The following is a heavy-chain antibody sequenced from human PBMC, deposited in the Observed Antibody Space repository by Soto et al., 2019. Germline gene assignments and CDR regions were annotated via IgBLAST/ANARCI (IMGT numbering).Heavy chain of an antibody. V-gene: IGHV4-34*01. CDR1: GGSFSGYY. CDR3: ARPRSTYSSSWYGRAGAYFDY. J-gene: IGHJ4*02. CDR2: INHSGST. Sequence: SETLSLTCAVYGGSFSGYYWSWIRQPPGKGLEWIGEINHSGSTNYNPSLKSRVTISVDTSKNQFSLKLSSVTAADTAVYYCARPRSTYSSSWYGRAGAYFDYWGQGTLVTVSS. D-gene: IGHD6-13*01.